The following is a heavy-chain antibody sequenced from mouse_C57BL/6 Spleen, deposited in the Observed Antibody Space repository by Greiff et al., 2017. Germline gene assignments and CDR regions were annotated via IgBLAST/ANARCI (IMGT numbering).Heavy chain of an antibody. CDR3: ARTYGSSPSYWYFEV. CDR2: IDPSDSYT. D-gene: IGHD1-1*01. Sequence: QVQVKQPGAELVMPGASVKLSCKASGYTFTSYWMHWVKQRPGQGLEWIGEIDPSDSYTNYNQKFKGKSTLTVYKSSSTAYMQLSSLTSEDSAVYYGARTYGSSPSYWYFEVWGTGTTVTVSS. J-gene: IGHJ1*03. V-gene: IGHV1-69*01. CDR1: GYTFTSYW.